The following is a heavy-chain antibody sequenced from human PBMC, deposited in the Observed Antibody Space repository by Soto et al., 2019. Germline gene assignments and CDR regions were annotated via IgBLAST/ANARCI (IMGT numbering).Heavy chain of an antibody. V-gene: IGHV4-30-2*01. CDR3: ARDGYGGNSFFDY. Sequence: QLQLQESGSGLVKPSQTLSLTCAVSGGSISSGGYSWSWIRQPPGKGLEWIGYIYHSGSTYYNPSLKSRVTTSVDRSKNQFSLKLSSVTAADTAVYYCARDGYGGNSFFDYWGQGTLVTVSS. CDR2: IYHSGST. CDR1: GGSISSGGYS. D-gene: IGHD2-21*02. J-gene: IGHJ4*02.